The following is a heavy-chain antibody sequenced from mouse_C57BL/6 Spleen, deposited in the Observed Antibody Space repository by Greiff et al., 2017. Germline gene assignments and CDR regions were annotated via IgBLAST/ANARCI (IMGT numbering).Heavy chain of an antibody. D-gene: IGHD3-2*02. CDR3: ARGGQLRSCAY. CDR1: GFTFSDYG. J-gene: IGHJ3*01. CDR2: ISSGSSTI. V-gene: IGHV5-17*01. Sequence: EVMLVESGGGLVKPGGSLKLSCAASGFTFSDYGMHWVRQAPEKGLEWVAYISSGSSTIYYADTVEGRFTISRDNAKNTLFLQMTSLRSEDTAMYYCARGGQLRSCAYWGQGTLVTVSA.